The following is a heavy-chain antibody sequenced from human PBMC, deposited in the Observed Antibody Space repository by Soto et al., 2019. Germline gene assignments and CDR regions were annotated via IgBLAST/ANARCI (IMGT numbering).Heavy chain of an antibody. D-gene: IGHD6-13*01. CDR2: ISAYNGNT. CDR3: AREVAAAGTAWFDP. CDR1: GYTFTSYG. J-gene: IGHJ5*02. V-gene: IGHV1-18*04. Sequence: QVQLVQSGDEVKKPGASVKVSCKASGYTFTSYGISWVRQAPGQGLEWMGWISAYNGNTNYAQKLQGRVTMTTDSSTSTADMELRSLRSDDTAVYYCAREVAAAGTAWFDPWGQGTLVTVSS.